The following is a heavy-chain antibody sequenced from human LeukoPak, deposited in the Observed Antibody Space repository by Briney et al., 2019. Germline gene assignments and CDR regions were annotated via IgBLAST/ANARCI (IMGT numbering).Heavy chain of an antibody. D-gene: IGHD7-27*01. Sequence: SETLSLTCTVSGGSISSYYWSWIRQPAGKGLEWIGRIYTSGSTNYNPSLKSRVTISVDMSKNQFSLKLSSVTAADTAVYYCAWGGGLGIVDYWGQGTLVTVSS. CDR3: AWGGGLGIVDY. J-gene: IGHJ4*02. V-gene: IGHV4-4*07. CDR2: IYTSGST. CDR1: GGSISSYY.